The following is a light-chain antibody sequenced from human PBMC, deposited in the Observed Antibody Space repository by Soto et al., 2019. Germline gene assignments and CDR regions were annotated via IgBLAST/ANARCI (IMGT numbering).Light chain of an antibody. CDR2: GAS. V-gene: IGKV3-20*01. J-gene: IGKJ1*01. CDR1: QGVFSNY. CDR3: QQYCNSAT. Sequence: PGERATLSCRASQGVFSNYLAWYQQKPDQSPRLLIYGASYRASGIPDRFSGSGSGTDFTLTISRLEPEDFAVYYCQQYCNSATFGQGTKVEIK.